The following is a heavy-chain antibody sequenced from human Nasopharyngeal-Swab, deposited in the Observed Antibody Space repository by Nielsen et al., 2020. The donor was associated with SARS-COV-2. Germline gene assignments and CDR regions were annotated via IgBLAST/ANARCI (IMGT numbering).Heavy chain of an antibody. CDR1: GFTFSSYV. CDR2: IAYDGSNK. J-gene: IGHJ4*02. CDR3: ARYSTLLAVAGTFFDY. Sequence: LKISCAASGFTFSSYVMPWVRQAPGKGLEWVAVIAYDGSNKYYADSVKGRFTISRDNSKTMLYLQMNSLRAEDTAVYYCARYSTLLAVAGTFFDYWGQGTLVTVSS. V-gene: IGHV3-30-3*01. D-gene: IGHD6-19*01.